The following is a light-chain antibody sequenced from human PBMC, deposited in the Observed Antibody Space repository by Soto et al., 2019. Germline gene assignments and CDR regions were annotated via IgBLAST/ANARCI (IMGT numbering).Light chain of an antibody. Sequence: DIQMTQSPSSLSTSVGDRVTITCRASENIRDFVNWYQQKPGKAPKLLIYAASTLHGGVPSRFSGSGSGTDFALTITSLQAEDFATYYCQQLRSYPSTFGGGTKVDIK. CDR3: QQLRSYPST. CDR2: AAS. CDR1: ENIRDF. V-gene: IGKV1-17*01. J-gene: IGKJ4*01.